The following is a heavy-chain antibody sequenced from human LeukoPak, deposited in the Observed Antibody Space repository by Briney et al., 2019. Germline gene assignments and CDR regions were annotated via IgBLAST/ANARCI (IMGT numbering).Heavy chain of an antibody. CDR2: ISGSGGST. V-gene: IGHV3-23*01. D-gene: IGHD3-10*01. Sequence: GGSLRLSCAASGLTFSSNAMTWVRQAPGKGLEWVSTISGSGGSTYYADSVKGRFTISRDNSKNTLYLQMNSRRAEDTAVYYCATHGSGSYRYYFDYWGQGTLVTVSS. J-gene: IGHJ4*02. CDR3: ATHGSGSYRYYFDY. CDR1: GLTFSSNA.